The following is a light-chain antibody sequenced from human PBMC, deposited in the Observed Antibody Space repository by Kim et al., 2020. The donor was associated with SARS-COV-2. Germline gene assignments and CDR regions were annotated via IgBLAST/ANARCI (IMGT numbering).Light chain of an antibody. CDR2: QDS. CDR1: KLGDKY. Sequence: SVSPGHTASITCSGDKLGDKYACWYHQKPGQSPLLVIYQDSKRPSGIPERFSGSNSGNTATLTISGTQAMDVADYYCQAWDSSTVVFGGGTQLTVL. J-gene: IGLJ2*01. CDR3: QAWDSSTVV. V-gene: IGLV3-1*01.